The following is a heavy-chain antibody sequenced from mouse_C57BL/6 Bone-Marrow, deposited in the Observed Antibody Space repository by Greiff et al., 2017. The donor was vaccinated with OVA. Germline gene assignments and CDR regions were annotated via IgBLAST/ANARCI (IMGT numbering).Heavy chain of an antibody. J-gene: IGHJ1*03. CDR2: INPSNGGT. CDR1: GYTFTSYW. CDR3: ARSEDGYLYWYFDV. D-gene: IGHD2-3*01. Sequence: VQLQQSGTELVKPGASVKLSCKASGYTFTSYWMHWVKQRPGQGLEWIGNINPSNGGTNYNEKFKSKATLTVDKSSSTAYMQLSSLTSEDSAVYYCARSEDGYLYWYFDVWGTGTTVTVSS. V-gene: IGHV1-53*01.